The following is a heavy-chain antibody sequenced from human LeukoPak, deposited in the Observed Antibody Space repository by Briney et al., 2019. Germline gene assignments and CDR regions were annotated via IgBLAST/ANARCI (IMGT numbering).Heavy chain of an antibody. CDR2: ISSSSSYT. D-gene: IGHD1-26*01. Sequence: GGSLRLSCAASGFTFSDYYMSWIRQAPGKGLEWVSYISSSSSYTNYADSVKGRFTISRDNAKNSLYLQMNSLRAEDTAVYYCARLIGSGSYLNFDYWGQGTLVTVSS. CDR1: GFTFSDYY. J-gene: IGHJ4*02. CDR3: ARLIGSGSYLNFDY. V-gene: IGHV3-11*06.